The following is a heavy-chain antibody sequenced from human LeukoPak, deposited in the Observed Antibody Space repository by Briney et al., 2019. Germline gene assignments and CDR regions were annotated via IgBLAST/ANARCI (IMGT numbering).Heavy chain of an antibody. V-gene: IGHV3-11*04. Sequence: GGSLRLSCAASGFTFSDYYMGWIRQAPGKGLEWVSYISSSANTIYYADSVKGRFTISRDNAKNSLYLQMNSLRAEDTAVYYCARDGGILYSSAWNDYWGQGTLVTVSS. CDR1: GFTFSDYY. CDR3: ARDGGILYSSAWNDY. D-gene: IGHD6-25*01. CDR2: ISSSANTI. J-gene: IGHJ4*02.